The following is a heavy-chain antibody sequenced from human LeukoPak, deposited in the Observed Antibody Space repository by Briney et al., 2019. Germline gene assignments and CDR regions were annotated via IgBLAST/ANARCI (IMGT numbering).Heavy chain of an antibody. CDR1: GGSFSGHY. Sequence: SETLSHTYAVYGGSFSGHYWSWMRQPPGKGLEWIGEINHSGSTNYNPSLKSRVTISVDTSKNQFSLKLSSVTAADTAVHYCARTAVIVVVPALMPTYYYYYYREVWGKGTTVTVSS. V-gene: IGHV4-34*01. CDR3: ARTAVIVVVPALMPTYYYYYYREV. CDR2: INHSGST. D-gene: IGHD2-2*01. J-gene: IGHJ6*03.